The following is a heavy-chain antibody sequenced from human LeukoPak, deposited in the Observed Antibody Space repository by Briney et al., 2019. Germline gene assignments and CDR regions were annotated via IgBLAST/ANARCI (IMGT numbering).Heavy chain of an antibody. Sequence: PSETLSLPCAVYGGSFSAFYWNWIRQPPGKGLEWVGEINHSGSTNYNPSLKSRVTMSVDTSKNQFSLKMTSVTAADTAVYYCATLHDYGDVGSGGQGTLVTVST. D-gene: IGHD4-17*01. CDR2: INHSGST. J-gene: IGHJ4*02. CDR3: ATLHDYGDVGS. CDR1: GGSFSAFY. V-gene: IGHV4-34*01.